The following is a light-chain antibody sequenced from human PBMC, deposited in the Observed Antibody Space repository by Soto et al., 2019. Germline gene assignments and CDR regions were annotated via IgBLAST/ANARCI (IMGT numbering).Light chain of an antibody. V-gene: IGLV1-40*01. CDR2: GNS. Sequence: VVTQPPSVSGAPGQRVTISCTGSSSNIGAGYDVHWYQQLPGTAPKLLIYGNSNRPSGVPDRFSGSKSGTSASLAITGLLAEDEADYYCQSYDSSLSGSWVFGGGTKLTVL. J-gene: IGLJ3*02. CDR3: QSYDSSLSGSWV. CDR1: SSNIGAGYD.